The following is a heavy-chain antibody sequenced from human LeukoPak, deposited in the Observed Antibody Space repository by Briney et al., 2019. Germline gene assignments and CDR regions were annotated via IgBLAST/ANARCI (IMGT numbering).Heavy chain of an antibody. D-gene: IGHD6-19*01. CDR1: GFSFSTYS. CDR2: ISSTGGTI. CDR3: ARDNYSSGWYLSYNWFDP. Sequence: GGSLRLSCAASGFSFSTYSMNWVRQAPGKGLEWVSYISSTGGTIYYADSVKGRFTISRDNAKNSLYLQMNSLRAEDTAVYYCARDNYSSGWYLSYNWFDPWGQGTLVTVSS. J-gene: IGHJ5*02. V-gene: IGHV3-48*01.